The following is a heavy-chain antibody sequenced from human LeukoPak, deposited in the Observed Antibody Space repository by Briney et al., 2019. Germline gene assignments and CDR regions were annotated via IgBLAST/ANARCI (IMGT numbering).Heavy chain of an antibody. J-gene: IGHJ4*02. CDR3: ATLRPRQLSVVDH. V-gene: IGHV3-48*03. Sequence: GGSLGLSCAASGFTFSSYEMNWVRQAPGKGPEWVSYISSSGSTKYYADSVKGRFTISRDNALNSLYLQMSSLRAEDTAVYYCATLRPRQLSVVDHWGQGTLVTVSS. CDR2: ISSSGSTK. CDR1: GFTFSSYE. D-gene: IGHD6-13*01.